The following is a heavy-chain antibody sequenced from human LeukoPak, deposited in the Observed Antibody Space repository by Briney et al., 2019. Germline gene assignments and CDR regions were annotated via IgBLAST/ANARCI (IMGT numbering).Heavy chain of an antibody. J-gene: IGHJ4*02. CDR1: GFTFSSYA. CDR2: VTGSGSST. D-gene: IGHD6-19*01. CDR3: AREQWPAFGD. Sequence: GGSLRLSCAASGFTFSSYAMTWVRQAPGKGLEWVSTVTGSGSSTYYGDSVRGRFTISRDNSKNTLYLQMNSLRAEDTAVYYCAREQWPAFGDWGQGTLVTVSS. V-gene: IGHV3-23*01.